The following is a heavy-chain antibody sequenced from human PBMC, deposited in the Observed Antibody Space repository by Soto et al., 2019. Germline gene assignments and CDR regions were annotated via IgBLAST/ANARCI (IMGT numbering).Heavy chain of an antibody. J-gene: IGHJ3*02. CDR2: IYPGDSDT. Sequence: EVQLVQSGAEVKKPGESLRISCKGSGYSFPTYWIGWVRQMPGKGLEWMGIIYPGDSDTIYSPSFQGQATISADKSISTAYLQWSSLKASDTDMYYCARLMGASDTFDIWGQGTMVTVSS. D-gene: IGHD1-26*01. CDR3: ARLMGASDTFDI. CDR1: GYSFPTYW. V-gene: IGHV5-51*03.